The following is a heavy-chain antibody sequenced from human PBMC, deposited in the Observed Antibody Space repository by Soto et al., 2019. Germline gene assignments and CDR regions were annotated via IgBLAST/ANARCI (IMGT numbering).Heavy chain of an antibody. D-gene: IGHD4-17*01. CDR3: ARDHYGDYYYYYGMDV. Sequence: GASVKVSCKASGYTFTSYGISWVRQAPGQGLEWMGWISAYNGNTNYAQKLQGRVTMTTDTSTSTAYMELRSLRSDDTAVYYCARDHYGDYYYYYGMDVWGQGTTVTVYS. V-gene: IGHV1-18*04. CDR2: ISAYNGNT. CDR1: GYTFTSYG. J-gene: IGHJ6*02.